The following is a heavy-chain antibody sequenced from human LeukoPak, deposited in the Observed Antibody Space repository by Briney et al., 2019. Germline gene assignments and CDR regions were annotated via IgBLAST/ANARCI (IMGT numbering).Heavy chain of an antibody. J-gene: IGHJ4*02. Sequence: GASVKVSCKASGYTFTSYYMHWVRQAPGQGLEWMGIINPSGGSTSYAQKFQGRVTMTRDMSTSTVYMELSSLKASDTAMYYCATTDSGYYYTHFDYWGQGTLVTVSS. D-gene: IGHD3-22*01. V-gene: IGHV1-46*01. CDR1: GYTFTSYY. CDR3: ATTDSGYYYTHFDY. CDR2: INPSGGST.